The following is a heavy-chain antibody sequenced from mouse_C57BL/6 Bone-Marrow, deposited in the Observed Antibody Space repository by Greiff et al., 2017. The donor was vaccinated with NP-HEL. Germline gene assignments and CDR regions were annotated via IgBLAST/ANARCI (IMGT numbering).Heavy chain of an antibody. CDR2: IHPNSGST. J-gene: IGHJ4*01. V-gene: IGHV1-64*01. Sequence: QVQLKQPGAELVKPGASVKLSCKASGYTFTSYWMHWVKQRPGQGLEWIGMIHPNSGSTNYNEKFKSKATLTVDKSSSTAYMQLSSLTSEDSAVYYCARRGNYGMGYYAMDYWGQGTSVTVSS. CDR3: ARRGNYGMGYYAMDY. CDR1: GYTFTSYW. D-gene: IGHD1-1*01.